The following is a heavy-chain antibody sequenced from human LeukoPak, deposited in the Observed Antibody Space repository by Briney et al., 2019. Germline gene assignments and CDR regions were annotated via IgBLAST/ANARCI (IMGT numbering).Heavy chain of an antibody. CDR3: ARHMYSGWDPREPYYYGMDV. J-gene: IGHJ6*02. V-gene: IGHV3-13*01. CDR2: IGTAGDT. CDR1: GFTFSSYD. Sequence: GGSLRLSCAASGFTFSSYDMHWVRQATGKGLKWVSAIGTAGDTYYPGSVKGRFTISRENAKNSLYLQMNSLRAGDTAVYYCARHMYSGWDPREPYYYGMDVWGQGTTVTVSS. D-gene: IGHD6-19*01.